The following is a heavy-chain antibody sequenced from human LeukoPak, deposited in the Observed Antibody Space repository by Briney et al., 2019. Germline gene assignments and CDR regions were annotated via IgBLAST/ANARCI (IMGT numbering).Heavy chain of an antibody. J-gene: IGHJ6*02. Sequence: GGSLRLSCAAPGFTFSSYAMHWVRQAPGKGLEWVAVISYDGSNKYYADSVKGRFTISRDNSKNTLYLQMNSLRAEDTAVYYCARASTGTYYYYGMDVWGQGTTVTVSS. CDR1: GFTFSSYA. V-gene: IGHV3-30-3*01. CDR3: ARASTGTYYYYGMDV. D-gene: IGHD4-17*01. CDR2: ISYDGSNK.